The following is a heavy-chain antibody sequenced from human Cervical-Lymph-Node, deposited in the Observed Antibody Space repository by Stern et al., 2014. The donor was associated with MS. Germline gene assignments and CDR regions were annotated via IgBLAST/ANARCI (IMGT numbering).Heavy chain of an antibody. V-gene: IGHV3-30*03. CDR3: LGVGDAMHV. CDR2: ILVVGRNR. Sequence: QVQLVRSGGGVVQPGRSLRLSCAVSGFSLNSLGMHWVRQAPGKGLEWVAVILVVGRNRRYGDSVKGRFSISRDISNNTLYLQMNSLRLEDTAVYYCLGVGDAMHVWGQGTTVIVSS. CDR1: GFSLNSLG. J-gene: IGHJ6*02.